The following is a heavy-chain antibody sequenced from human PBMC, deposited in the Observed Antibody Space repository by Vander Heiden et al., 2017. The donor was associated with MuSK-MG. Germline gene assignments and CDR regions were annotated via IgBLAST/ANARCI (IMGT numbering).Heavy chain of an antibody. CDR3: ARVSLSSGWYDY. CDR1: GFTFSDYS. D-gene: IGHD6-19*01. J-gene: IGHJ4*02. CDR2: ISPDNSYS. Sequence: EVQLVESGGGLVKPGRPLRLSCETSGFTFSDYSMVWVRQAPGKGLQWVSSISPDNSYSCYAASLKGRFTISRDNANKLLYLQMNSLRAEDTAVYYCARVSLSSGWYDYWGQGTLVPVSS. V-gene: IGHV3-21*01.